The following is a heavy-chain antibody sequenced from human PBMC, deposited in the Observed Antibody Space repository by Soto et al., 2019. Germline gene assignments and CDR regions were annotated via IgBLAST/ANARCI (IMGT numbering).Heavy chain of an antibody. D-gene: IGHD3-3*01. V-gene: IGHV3-49*04. Sequence: GGSLRLSCTASGFTFGDYAMSWVRQAPGKGLEWVGFIRSKAYGGTTEYAASVKGRFTISRDDSKSIAYLQMNSLKTEDTAVYYCTRERQTYDFWSGYDYWGQGTLVTVSS. CDR1: GFTFGDYA. J-gene: IGHJ4*02. CDR2: IRSKAYGGTT. CDR3: TRERQTYDFWSGYDY.